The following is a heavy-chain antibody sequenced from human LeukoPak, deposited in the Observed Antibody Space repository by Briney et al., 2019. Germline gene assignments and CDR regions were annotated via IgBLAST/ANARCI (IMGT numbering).Heavy chain of an antibody. V-gene: IGHV1-69*13. Sequence: SVKVSCKASGGTFSSYAISWVRQAPGQGLEWMGGIIPIFGTANYAQKFQGRVTITADESTSTAYMELSSLRSEDTAVYYCARLADGNSHYYYYMDVWGKGTTVTVSS. CDR1: GGTFSSYA. CDR3: ARLADGNSHYYYYMDV. CDR2: IIPIFGTA. D-gene: IGHD4-23*01. J-gene: IGHJ6*03.